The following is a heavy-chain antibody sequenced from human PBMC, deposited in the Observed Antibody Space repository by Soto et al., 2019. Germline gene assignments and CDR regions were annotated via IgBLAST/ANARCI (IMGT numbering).Heavy chain of an antibody. J-gene: IGHJ4*02. D-gene: IGHD6-19*01. V-gene: IGHV3-74*01. CDR2: IDGDGTTT. CDR3: ARRIAVAGTYDH. CDR1: GFTFNSYW. Sequence: GGSLRLSCAASGFTFNSYWMHWVRQVPGKGLECVSRIDGDGTTTHYADSVKGRFTISRDNAKNTLYLQMNSLRAEDSAVYLCARRIAVAGTYDHWGQGXLVTVYS.